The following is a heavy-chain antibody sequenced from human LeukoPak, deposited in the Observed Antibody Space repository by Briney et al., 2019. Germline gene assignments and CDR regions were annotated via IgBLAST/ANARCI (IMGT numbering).Heavy chain of an antibody. V-gene: IGHV4-34*01. CDR1: GGSFSGYY. Sequence: SETLSLTCAVYGGSFSGYYWSWIRQPPGKGLEWIGEINHSGSTNYNPSLKSRVTISVDKSKNQFSLNLSSVTAADTAVYYCARDWRGVARDGSAPRDPWGQGTLVTVSS. D-gene: IGHD5-24*01. J-gene: IGHJ5*02. CDR2: INHSGST. CDR3: ARDWRGVARDGSAPRDP.